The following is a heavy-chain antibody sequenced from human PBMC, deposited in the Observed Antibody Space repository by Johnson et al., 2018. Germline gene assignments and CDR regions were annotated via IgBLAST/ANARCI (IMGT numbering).Heavy chain of an antibody. CDR2: ISWNSGSI. J-gene: IGHJ6*03. D-gene: IGHD6-13*01. CDR3: ARVLRSGNSSSWVTTHYYYMDG. V-gene: IGHV3-9*01. CDR1: GFTFDDYA. Sequence: VQLVQSGGGLVQPGRSLRLSCAASGFTFDDYAMHWVRQAPGKGLEWVSGISWNSGSIGYADSVKGRFTISRDNAKNSLYLQMNSLRAEDTAVYYCARVLRSGNSSSWVTTHYYYMDGWGKGTTVTVS.